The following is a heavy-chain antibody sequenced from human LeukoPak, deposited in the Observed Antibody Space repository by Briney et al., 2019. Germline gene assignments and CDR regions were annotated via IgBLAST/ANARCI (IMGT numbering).Heavy chain of an antibody. CDR3: AREEATTVRGVSDY. CDR2: ISSSSSYI. J-gene: IGHJ4*02. V-gene: IGHV3-21*01. Sequence: GGSLRLSCAGSGFTFSNYSMNWVRQAPGKGLEWVSSISSSSSYIYYADSVKGRFTVSRDNAKNSLYLQMNSLRVEDTAVFYCAREEATTVRGVSDYWGQGTLVTVSS. D-gene: IGHD3-10*01. CDR1: GFTFSNYS.